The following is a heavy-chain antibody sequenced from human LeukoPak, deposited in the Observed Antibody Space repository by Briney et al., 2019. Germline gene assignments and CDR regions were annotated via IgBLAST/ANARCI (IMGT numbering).Heavy chain of an antibody. D-gene: IGHD3-10*02. V-gene: IGHV3-30*18. CDR2: ISDDRSTT. Sequence: GGSLRLSCEASGFTFRNYGMHWVREAPGKGLEGVAVISDDRSTTFYADSVKGRFTISRDNAKNSLYLQMNSLRAEDTAVYYCAELGITMIGGVWGKGTTVTISS. J-gene: IGHJ6*04. CDR3: AELGITMIGGV. CDR1: GFTFRNYG.